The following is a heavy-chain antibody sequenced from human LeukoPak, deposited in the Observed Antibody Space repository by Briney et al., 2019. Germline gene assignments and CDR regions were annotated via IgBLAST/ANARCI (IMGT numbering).Heavy chain of an antibody. Sequence: GASVKVSCKVSGYTLTELSMHWVRQAPGKGLEWMGGFDPEDGETIYAQKFQGRVTMTEDTSTDTACMELSSLRSEDTAVYYCATDSGPMVRGVIKGYYYYGMDVWGQGTTVTVSS. J-gene: IGHJ6*02. V-gene: IGHV1-24*01. CDR3: ATDSGPMVRGVIKGYYYYGMDV. CDR2: FDPEDGET. D-gene: IGHD3-10*01. CDR1: GYTLTELS.